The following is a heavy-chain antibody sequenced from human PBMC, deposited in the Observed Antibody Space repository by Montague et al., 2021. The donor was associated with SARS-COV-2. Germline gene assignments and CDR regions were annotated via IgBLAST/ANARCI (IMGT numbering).Heavy chain of an antibody. CDR2: IYYSGST. Sequence: SETRSLTCSVSGDPISNYSWSWIRQSPGKGLEWIGYIYYSGSTNYNPSLTSRVTISVDTSKNQVSLKLTSVTAADTAVYYCARHLRVTTVTSHMYHYAMDVWGQGTTVTVSS. CDR1: GDPISNYS. J-gene: IGHJ6*02. CDR3: ARHLRVTTVTSHMYHYAMDV. D-gene: IGHD4-11*01. V-gene: IGHV4-59*08.